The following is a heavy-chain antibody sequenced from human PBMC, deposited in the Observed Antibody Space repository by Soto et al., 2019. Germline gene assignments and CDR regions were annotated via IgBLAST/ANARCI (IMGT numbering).Heavy chain of an antibody. Sequence: SVKVSCKASGGTFSSYSISWVRQSPVQGLEWMGGIIPIFGTANYAQKFQGRVTITADESTSTAYMELSSLRSEDTAVYYCARHPYGDYDVMDVWGQGTTVTVSS. J-gene: IGHJ6*02. D-gene: IGHD4-17*01. CDR1: GGTFSSYS. V-gene: IGHV1-69*13. CDR2: IIPIFGTA. CDR3: ARHPYGDYDVMDV.